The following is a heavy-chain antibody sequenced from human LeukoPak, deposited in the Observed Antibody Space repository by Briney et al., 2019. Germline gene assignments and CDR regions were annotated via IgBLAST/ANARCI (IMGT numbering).Heavy chain of an antibody. CDR1: GXSFTTYW. D-gene: IGHD3-16*02. V-gene: IGHV5-10-1*01. Sequence: HGESLKISCKGSGXSFTTYWITWVRQMPGKGLEWTGRIDPSDSYTNYSPSFQGHVTISADKSISTAYLQWSSLKASDTAMYYCARVIHLGELSLYDYWGQGTLVTVSS. CDR3: ARVIHLGELSLYDY. CDR2: IDPSDSYT. J-gene: IGHJ4*02.